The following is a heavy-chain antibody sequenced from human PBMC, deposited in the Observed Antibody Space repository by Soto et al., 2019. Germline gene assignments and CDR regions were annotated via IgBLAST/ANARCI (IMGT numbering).Heavy chain of an antibody. CDR3: AKGGIGYQIPNDY. V-gene: IGHV3-53*01. J-gene: IGHJ4*02. CDR1: GFTVSSNY. Sequence: GGSLRLSCAASGFTVSSNYMSWVRQAPGKGLEWVSVIYSGGSTYYADSVKGRFTISRDNSKNTLYLQMNSLRAEDTAVYYCAKGGIGYQIPNDYWGQGTLVTVSS. D-gene: IGHD2-15*01. CDR2: IYSGGST.